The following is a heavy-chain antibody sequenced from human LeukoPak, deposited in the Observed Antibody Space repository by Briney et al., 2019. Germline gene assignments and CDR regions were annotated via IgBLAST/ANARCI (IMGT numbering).Heavy chain of an antibody. D-gene: IGHD4-23*01. V-gene: IGHV3-15*01. CDR1: GFTFSNYA. J-gene: IGHJ4*02. Sequence: PGGSLRLSCAASGFTFSNYAMTWVRQAPGKGLEWVGRIKSTTVDGTPEYAAPVKGRFTISRDDSKNTVYLQMNSLKTEDTAVYYCTTGPGNSGYWGQGTLVTVSS. CDR2: IKSTTVDGTP. CDR3: TTGPGNSGY.